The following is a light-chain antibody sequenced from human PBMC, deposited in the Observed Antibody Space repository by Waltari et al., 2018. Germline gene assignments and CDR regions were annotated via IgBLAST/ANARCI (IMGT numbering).Light chain of an antibody. CDR3: QQYYFTPYT. Sequence: TCRSSQGSSNSLAWYQQKPGKAPELLLYGASRLESGVPPRFSCSGSGTDYTLTISSLQPDDFATYYCQQYYFTPYTFGQGTKLDIK. CDR2: GAS. J-gene: IGKJ2*01. CDR1: QGSSNS. V-gene: IGKV1-NL1*01.